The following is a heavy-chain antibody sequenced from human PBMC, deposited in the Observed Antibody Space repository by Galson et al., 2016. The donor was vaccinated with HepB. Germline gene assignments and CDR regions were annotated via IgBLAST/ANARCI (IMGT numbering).Heavy chain of an antibody. V-gene: IGHV1-3*01. Sequence: SVKVSCKASGYTFTNYAIHWVRQAPGQRPEWMGWINAANGNTLYSQTFQGRVTITTDTSASTAYMELSGLTTEDTAVYYCVRDYHVLGSFDWPTFEYWGPGTLVTVSS. CDR2: INAANGNT. J-gene: IGHJ4*02. CDR3: VRDYHVLGSFDWPTFEY. D-gene: IGHD3-9*01. CDR1: GYTFTNYA.